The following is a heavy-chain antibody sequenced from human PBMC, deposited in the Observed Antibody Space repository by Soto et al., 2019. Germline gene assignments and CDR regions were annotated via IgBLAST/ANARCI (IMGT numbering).Heavy chain of an antibody. J-gene: IGHJ6*02. Sequence: GSLRLSCAASGFTFSSYSMNWVRQAPGKGLEWVSSISSSSYIYYADSVKGRFTISRDNAKNSLYLQMNSLRAEDTAVYYCARDSCSGGSCYSAYYGMDVWGQGTTVTVSS. CDR2: ISSSSYI. CDR1: GFTFSSYS. V-gene: IGHV3-21*01. D-gene: IGHD2-15*01. CDR3: ARDSCSGGSCYSAYYGMDV.